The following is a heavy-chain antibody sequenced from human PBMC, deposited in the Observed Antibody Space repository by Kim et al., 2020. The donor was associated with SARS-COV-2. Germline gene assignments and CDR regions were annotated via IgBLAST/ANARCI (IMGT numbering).Heavy chain of an antibody. CDR3: ARVAGRIQLWLRGFDY. V-gene: IGHV1-18*01. D-gene: IGHD5-18*01. Sequence: KLQGRVTMTTDTSTSTAYMELRSLRSDDTAVYYCARVAGRIQLWLRGFDYWGQGTLVTVSS. J-gene: IGHJ4*02.